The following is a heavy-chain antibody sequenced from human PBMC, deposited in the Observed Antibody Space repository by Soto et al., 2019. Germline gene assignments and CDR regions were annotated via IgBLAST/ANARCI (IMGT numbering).Heavy chain of an antibody. D-gene: IGHD3-3*01. CDR2: IVVGSGNT. Sequence: SAKVSCKTSGFTFSNSAVQWVRQARGQRLEWIGWIVVGSGNTNYAQKLQERVTITRDMSTSTAYMQLSSLRAEETAMYYCAADIDFWSGHYNFDYWGQGTLVTVSS. CDR1: GFTFSNSA. V-gene: IGHV1-58*01. CDR3: AADIDFWSGHYNFDY. J-gene: IGHJ4*02.